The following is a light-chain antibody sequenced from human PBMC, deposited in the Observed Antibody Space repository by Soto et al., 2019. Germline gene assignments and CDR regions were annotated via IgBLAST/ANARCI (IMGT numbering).Light chain of an antibody. J-gene: IGKJ5*01. Sequence: IVLTQSPGTLSLSPGERATRSCRASQSVSRSYLAWYQQKPGQAPRLLIYGASSRATGIPDRFSGSGSGTDFTLTISSLEPEDCAVYYCQQYGSTPVTFGQGTRLEIK. CDR2: GAS. CDR1: QSVSRSY. V-gene: IGKV3-20*01. CDR3: QQYGSTPVT.